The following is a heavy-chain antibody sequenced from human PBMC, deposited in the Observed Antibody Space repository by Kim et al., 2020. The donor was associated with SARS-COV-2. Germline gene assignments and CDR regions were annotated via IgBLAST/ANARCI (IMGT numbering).Heavy chain of an antibody. CDR3: AKDGSSGWHYLDY. J-gene: IGHJ4*02. D-gene: IGHD6-19*01. CDR1: GFSFTNYG. V-gene: IGHV3-30*18. CDR2: ISYDGSNK. Sequence: GGSLRLSCAASGFSFTNYGMHWVRQAPGKGLEWVSVISYDGSNKYYRDSVKGRFTISRDNSKNTLYLQMNSLGPEDTAVYYCAKDGSSGWHYLDYWGQGIPVTVSS.